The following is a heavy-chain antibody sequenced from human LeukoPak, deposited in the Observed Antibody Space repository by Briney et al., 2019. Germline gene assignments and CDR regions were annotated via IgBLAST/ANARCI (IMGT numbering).Heavy chain of an antibody. D-gene: IGHD6-19*01. Sequence: KPSETLSLTCTVSGGSISSYYWSWIRQPAGKGLEWIGRIYTSGSTNYNPSLKSRVTISVDTSKNQFSLKLSSVTAADTAVYYCARDIIAVAGIDAFDIWGQGTMVTVSS. V-gene: IGHV4-4*07. J-gene: IGHJ3*02. CDR1: GGSISSYY. CDR2: IYTSGST. CDR3: ARDIIAVAGIDAFDI.